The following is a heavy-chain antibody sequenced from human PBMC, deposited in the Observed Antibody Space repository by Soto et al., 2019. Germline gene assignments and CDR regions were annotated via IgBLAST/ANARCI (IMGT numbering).Heavy chain of an antibody. D-gene: IGHD6-19*01. Sequence: QVQVVESGGGLVKPGGSLRLSCAASGFTFRDYYMSWIRQAPGKGLEWVSHISESGATIYLADAVKGRFTVSRDNTKNSLYLQMNSLTVEDTAMYYCVREGSGWSRGYWGQGTQVTVSS. J-gene: IGHJ4*02. CDR1: GFTFRDYY. CDR2: ISESGATI. V-gene: IGHV3-11*01. CDR3: VREGSGWSRGY.